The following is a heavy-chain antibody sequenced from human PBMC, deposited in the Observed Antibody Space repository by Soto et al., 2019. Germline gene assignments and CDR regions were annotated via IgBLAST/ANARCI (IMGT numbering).Heavy chain of an antibody. D-gene: IGHD3-3*01. J-gene: IGHJ6*03. Sequence: PGGSLRRSCAASGFTFSSYSMNWVRQATGKGREWVSSISSSSSYIYYAASVMGRFTISRDNAKNSLYLQMNSLRAEDTAVYYCAGSITIFGVVSWYMDVWGKGTTVTVSS. V-gene: IGHV3-21*01. CDR1: GFTFSSYS. CDR2: ISSSSSYI. CDR3: AGSITIFGVVSWYMDV.